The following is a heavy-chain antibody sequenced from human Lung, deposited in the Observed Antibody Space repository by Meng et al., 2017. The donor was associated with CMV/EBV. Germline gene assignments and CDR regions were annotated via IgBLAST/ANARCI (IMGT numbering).Heavy chain of an antibody. Sequence: GGSXRLXCAASGFTFSSYWMHWVRQAPGKGLVWVSRINSDGSSTSYADSVKGRFTISRDNAKNTLYLQMNSLRAEDTAVYYCARAADLYDYYDSSGYYGYXGQGXLVTVSS. CDR3: ARAADLYDYYDSSGYYGY. J-gene: IGHJ4*02. CDR1: GFTFSSYW. V-gene: IGHV3-74*01. CDR2: INSDGSST. D-gene: IGHD3-22*01.